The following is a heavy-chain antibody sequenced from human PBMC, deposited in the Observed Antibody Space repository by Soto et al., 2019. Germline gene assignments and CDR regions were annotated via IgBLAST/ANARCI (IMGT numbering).Heavy chain of an antibody. Sequence: QVQLQESGPGLVKPSQTLSLTFTVSGGSISSGGYYWTWIRQHPGECLEWIGYIYYSGSTYYIPSLKRRVTISVDTSKKQFSLKLSSVTAADTAVYYCSRSVFPWGQGTLVTVSS. CDR3: SRSVFP. V-gene: IGHV4-31*03. CDR1: GGSISSGGYY. CDR2: IYYSGST. J-gene: IGHJ5*02.